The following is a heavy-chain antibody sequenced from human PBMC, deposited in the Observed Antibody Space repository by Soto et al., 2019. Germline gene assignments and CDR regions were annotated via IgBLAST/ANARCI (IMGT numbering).Heavy chain of an antibody. CDR3: ARDVSVMTSVFGF. CDR1: GDTFYTYA. J-gene: IGHJ4*02. CDR2: ITPMIGTT. Sequence: QVHLVQSGAEVKRLGSSVRVSCRASGDTFYTYAFTWVRQAPGQGLEWMGGITPMIGTTKYAQKFHGRVTFSADESASTAYMELSNLRSDDTAGYYCARDVSVMTSVFGFWGQGTLITVSS. D-gene: IGHD3-10*01. V-gene: IGHV1-69*01.